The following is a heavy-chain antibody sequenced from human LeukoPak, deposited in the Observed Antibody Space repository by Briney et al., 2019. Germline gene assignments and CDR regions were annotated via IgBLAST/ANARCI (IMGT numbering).Heavy chain of an antibody. Sequence: GASVKVSCKASGYTFTGYYMHWVRQAPGQGLEWMGWINPNSGGTNYAQKFQGRVTMTRDTSISTAYMELSRLRSDDTAVYYCAKARFLVWIDAFDIWGQGTMVTVSS. J-gene: IGHJ3*02. V-gene: IGHV1-2*02. CDR1: GYTFTGYY. D-gene: IGHD3-3*01. CDR3: AKARFLVWIDAFDI. CDR2: INPNSGGT.